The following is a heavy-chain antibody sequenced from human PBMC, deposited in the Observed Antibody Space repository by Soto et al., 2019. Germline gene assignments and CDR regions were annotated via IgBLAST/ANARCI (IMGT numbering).Heavy chain of an antibody. V-gene: IGHV1-69*06. D-gene: IGHD4-4*01. J-gene: IGHJ4*02. Sequence: QVQLVQSGAEVKKPRSSVKVSCKASGGTFSSYAISWVRQAPGQGLEWMGGIIPIFGTANYAQKFQGRVTITADKSTSTAYMELSSLRSEDTAVYYCASYEDDYSNYYYFDYWGQGTLVTVSS. CDR3: ASYEDDYSNYYYFDY. CDR1: GGTFSSYA. CDR2: IIPIFGTA.